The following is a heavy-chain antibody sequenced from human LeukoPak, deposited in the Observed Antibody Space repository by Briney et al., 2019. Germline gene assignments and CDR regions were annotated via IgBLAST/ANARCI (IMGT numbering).Heavy chain of an antibody. V-gene: IGHV4-59*01. Sequence: PSETLSLTCTVSGGSISSYYWSWIRQPPGKGLEWIGHIYYSGSTNYNPSLKSRVTISLDTSKNQSSLKLNSVTAADTAVYYCTRDPGPDTSGWYIVDYWGQGTLVTVSS. CDR1: GGSISSYY. CDR3: TRDPGPDTSGWYIVDY. D-gene: IGHD6-19*01. CDR2: IYYSGST. J-gene: IGHJ4*02.